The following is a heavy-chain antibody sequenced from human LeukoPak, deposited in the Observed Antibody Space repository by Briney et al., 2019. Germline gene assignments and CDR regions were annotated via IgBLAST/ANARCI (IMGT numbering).Heavy chain of an antibody. D-gene: IGHD2-15*01. Sequence: ASVKVSCKASGDTFATYYLHWVRQAPGQGLEWMGVINPSSGGASYAQKFQRRATMTRDTSTSTVYMELSSLRSEDTAVYYCARDPGSGGNLDYWGQGTLVTVSS. J-gene: IGHJ4*02. CDR3: ARDPGSGGNLDY. CDR2: INPSSGGA. V-gene: IGHV1-46*01. CDR1: GDTFATYY.